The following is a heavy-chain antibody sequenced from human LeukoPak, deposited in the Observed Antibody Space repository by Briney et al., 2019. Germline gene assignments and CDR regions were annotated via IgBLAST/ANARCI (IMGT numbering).Heavy chain of an antibody. J-gene: IGHJ4*02. V-gene: IGHV3-74*01. CDR1: AFTFNTYW. CDR2: INGDESST. D-gene: IGHD1-26*01. Sequence: GGSLRLSCAASAFTFNTYWMHWVRQVPGRGLEWVSRINGDESSTNYADSVKGRFTISSDNAKDTLYLHMNSLTAEDTAVYYCARGAKWAYYFDYWGQGTLVTVSS. CDR3: ARGAKWAYYFDY.